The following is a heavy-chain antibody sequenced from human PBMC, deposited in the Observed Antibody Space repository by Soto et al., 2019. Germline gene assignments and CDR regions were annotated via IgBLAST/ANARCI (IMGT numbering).Heavy chain of an antibody. CDR3: ARTGVIRYSLQGFDY. V-gene: IGHV4-34*01. D-gene: IGHD3-9*01. CDR1: GGSFSGYY. CDR2: INHSGST. J-gene: IGHJ4*02. Sequence: SETLSLTCAVYGGSFSGYYWSWIRQPPGKGLEWIGEINHSGSTNYNPSLKSRVTISVDTSKNQFSLKLSSVTAADTAVYYCARTGVIRYSLQGFDYWGQGTLVTVSS.